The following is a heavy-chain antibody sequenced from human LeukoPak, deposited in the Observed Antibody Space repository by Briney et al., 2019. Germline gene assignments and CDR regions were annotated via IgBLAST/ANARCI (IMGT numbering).Heavy chain of an antibody. CDR3: STLTSRGLSDS. CDR1: GFTFTNAW. V-gene: IGHV3-15*07. J-gene: IGHJ4*02. D-gene: IGHD1-20*01. CDR2: IKSKADGETI. Sequence: GGSLRLSCAASGFTFTNAWMNWVRQAPGKGLEWVGRIKSKADGETIDYAAPVKGRFTFSRDDSKNMLYLQMNSLKSEDTAVYYCSTLTSRGLSDSWGQGTLVTVTS.